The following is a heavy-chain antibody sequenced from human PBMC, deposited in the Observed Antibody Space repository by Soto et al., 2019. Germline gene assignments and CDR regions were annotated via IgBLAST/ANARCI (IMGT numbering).Heavy chain of an antibody. CDR1: GGSFSGYY. CDR3: ARVLIRLTGYYNTPGVVDY. V-gene: IGHV4-34*01. CDR2: INNSGST. Sequence: SETLSLTCAVYGGSFSGYYWSWIRQPPGKGLEWIGEINNSGSTNYNPSLKSRVTISVDTSKNQFSLKLSSVTAADTAVYYCARVLIRLTGYYNTPGVVDYWGQGTLVTVSS. D-gene: IGHD3-9*01. J-gene: IGHJ4*02.